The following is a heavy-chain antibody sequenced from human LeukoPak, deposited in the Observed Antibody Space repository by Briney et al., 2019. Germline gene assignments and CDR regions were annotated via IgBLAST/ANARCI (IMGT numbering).Heavy chain of an antibody. Sequence: ASVKLSCKASGYTFTSYYMHWVRQAPGQGLEWMGGIIPIFGTANYAQKFQGRVTITADESTSTAYMELSSLRSEDTAVYYCASVYCSGGSCYSRPLSYYYYGMDVWGQGTTVTVSS. CDR2: IIPIFGTA. CDR3: ASVYCSGGSCYSRPLSYYYYGMDV. V-gene: IGHV1-69*13. D-gene: IGHD2-15*01. CDR1: GYTFTSYY. J-gene: IGHJ6*02.